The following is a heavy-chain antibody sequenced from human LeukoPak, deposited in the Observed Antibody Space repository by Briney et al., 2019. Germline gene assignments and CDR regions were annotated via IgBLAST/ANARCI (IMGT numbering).Heavy chain of an antibody. CDR1: GFTFSSYW. D-gene: IGHD3-22*01. Sequence: PGASLRLSCAASGFTFSSYWMHWVRQAPGKGLVWVSYIDTYGSDTNYADSVKGRFTISRDNAKNTLYLQMNSLRAEDTAVYYCVRGGSGNFFWGQGTQVTVSS. CDR3: VRGGSGNFF. CDR2: IDTYGSDT. J-gene: IGHJ4*02. V-gene: IGHV3-74*01.